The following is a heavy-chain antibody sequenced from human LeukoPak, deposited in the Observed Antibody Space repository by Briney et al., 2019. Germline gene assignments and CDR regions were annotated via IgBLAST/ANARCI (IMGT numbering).Heavy chain of an antibody. J-gene: IGHJ4*02. CDR2: IYYSGST. Sequence: KASETLSLTCTVSGGSISSYYWSWIRQPPGKGLEWIGYIYYSGSTNYNPSLKSRVTISVDTSKNQFSLKLSSVTAADTAVYYCARGASEALLTWWLRYPHYFDYWGQGTLVTVSS. CDR3: ARGASEALLTWWLRYPHYFDY. D-gene: IGHD5-12*01. CDR1: GGSISSYY. V-gene: IGHV4-59*01.